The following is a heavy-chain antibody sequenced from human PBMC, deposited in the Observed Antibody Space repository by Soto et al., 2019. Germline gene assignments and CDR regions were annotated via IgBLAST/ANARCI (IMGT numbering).Heavy chain of an antibody. V-gene: IGHV4-61*01. J-gene: IGHJ5*02. CDR1: GGSVSSGSYY. CDR3: ARETSGSYFDP. Sequence: SETLSLTCTVSGGSVSSGSYYWSWIRQPPGKGLEWIGYIYYSGTTNYNPSLKSRVTISLDTSKNQFSLRLSSVTAADTAVYYRARETSGSYFDPRGQGALVTVSS. CDR2: IYYSGTT. D-gene: IGHD1-26*01.